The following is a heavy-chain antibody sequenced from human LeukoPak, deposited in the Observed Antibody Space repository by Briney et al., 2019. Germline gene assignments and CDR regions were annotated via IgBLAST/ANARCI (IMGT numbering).Heavy chain of an antibody. Sequence: GGSLRLSCAASGFTFSDYSMNWVRQAPGKGLEWVASISSSSPYIYYTDSVKGRFTISRDHAKNSLYLQMNSLRAEDTAVYYCAELGITMIGGVWGKGTTVTISS. V-gene: IGHV3-21*01. CDR3: AELGITMIGGV. J-gene: IGHJ6*04. D-gene: IGHD3-10*02. CDR2: ISSSSPYI. CDR1: GFTFSDYS.